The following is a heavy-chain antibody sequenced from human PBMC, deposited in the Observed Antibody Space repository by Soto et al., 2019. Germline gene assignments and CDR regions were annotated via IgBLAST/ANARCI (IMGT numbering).Heavy chain of an antibody. CDR2: INPNSGGT. CDR1: GYTFTGYY. J-gene: IGHJ4*02. Sequence: ASVKVSCKASGYTFTGYYMHWVRQAPRQGLEWMGWINPNSGGTNYAQKFQGWVTMTRDTSISTAYMELSSLRSEDTAVYYCARDRDYDILTGYRPGIFDYWGQGTLVTVSS. V-gene: IGHV1-2*04. D-gene: IGHD3-9*01. CDR3: ARDRDYDILTGYRPGIFDY.